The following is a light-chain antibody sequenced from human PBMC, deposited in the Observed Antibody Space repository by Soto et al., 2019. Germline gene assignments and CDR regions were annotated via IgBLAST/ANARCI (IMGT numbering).Light chain of an antibody. CDR2: EVS. CDR3: SSYTGSNLGV. CDR1: SSDVGGYNY. J-gene: IGLJ1*01. V-gene: IGLV2-14*01. Sequence: QSFLTHPASVSGSPGQSITISCTGTSSDVGGYNYVSWYQQHPGKAPTLMISEVSNRPSGVSNRFSGSKSGNTASLTISGLQAEDEADYYCSSYTGSNLGVFGTGTKVTVL.